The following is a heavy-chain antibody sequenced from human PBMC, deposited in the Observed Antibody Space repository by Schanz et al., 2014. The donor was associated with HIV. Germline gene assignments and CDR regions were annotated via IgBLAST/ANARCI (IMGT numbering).Heavy chain of an antibody. V-gene: IGHV3-23*01. CDR2: ISESGRYT. J-gene: IGHJ4*02. CDR3: ARWRSGAPSN. D-gene: IGHD3-10*01. CDR1: GFTFSNYA. Sequence: DVQLLDSGGGLVQPGGSLRLSCIASGFTFSNYAMSWVRQAPGKGLEWVSTISESGRYTYYADSVKGRFTISRDNSRNTLYLQMTTLRTEDTAVYFCARWRSGAPSNWGQGTLVTVSS.